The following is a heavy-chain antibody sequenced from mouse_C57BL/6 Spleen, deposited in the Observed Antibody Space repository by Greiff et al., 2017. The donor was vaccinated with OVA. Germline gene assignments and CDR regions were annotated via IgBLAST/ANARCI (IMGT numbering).Heavy chain of an antibody. CDR2: IDPNSGGT. V-gene: IGHV1-72*01. J-gene: IGHJ3*01. CDR1: GYTFTSYW. CDR3: ASYDGYRAWFAY. Sequence: VQLQQPGAELVKPGASVKLSCKASGYTFTSYWMHWVKQRPGRGLEWIGRIDPNSGGTKYNEKFKSKATLTVDKPSSTAYMQLISLTSEDSAVYYCASYDGYRAWFAYWGQGTLVTVSA. D-gene: IGHD2-3*01.